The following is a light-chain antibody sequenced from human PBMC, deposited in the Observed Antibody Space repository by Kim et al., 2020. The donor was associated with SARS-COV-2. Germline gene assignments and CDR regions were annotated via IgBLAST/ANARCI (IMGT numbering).Light chain of an antibody. CDR2: AAS. CDR1: QVISNY. Sequence: DIQMTQSPSSLSASVGDRVTITCRASQVISNYLAWYQQKPGKVPKLLIYAASALRSGVPSRFSGSGSGTDFTLTITSLQPEDVAVYYCQQCKGAPWTFGHGTKVDIK. V-gene: IGKV1-27*01. J-gene: IGKJ1*01. CDR3: QQCKGAPWT.